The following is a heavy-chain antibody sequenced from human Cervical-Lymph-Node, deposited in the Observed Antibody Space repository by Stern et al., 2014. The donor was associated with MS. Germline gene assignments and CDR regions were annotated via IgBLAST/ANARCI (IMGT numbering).Heavy chain of an antibody. CDR1: GGSISSGGYY. V-gene: IGHV4-31*03. D-gene: IGHD1-7*01. J-gene: IGHJ5*02. CDR3: AREGNYHSGNWFDP. CDR2: IYYSGGT. Sequence: VQLLESGPGLVKPSQTLSLTCTVSGGSISSGGYYWSWIRQSPGKGLEWIGYIYYSGGTDYNPSLKSRATISVDTSKNQFSLKLSSVTAADTAVYYCAREGNYHSGNWFDPWGQGTLVTVSS.